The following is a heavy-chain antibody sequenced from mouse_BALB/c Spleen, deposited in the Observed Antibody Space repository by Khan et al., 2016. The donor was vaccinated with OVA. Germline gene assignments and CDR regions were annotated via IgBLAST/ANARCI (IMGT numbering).Heavy chain of an antibody. Sequence: VQLKQSGPELEKPGASVKISCRASGYSFTAYNMNWVKQSNGESLEWIGNIDPYYGGTNYNQKFKGKVTLTVDKSSSTAYMQIKNMTSEESAVYYCVRRNSDYVDYAIDNWGQGTSVTVSS. D-gene: IGHD2-13*01. J-gene: IGHJ4*01. CDR3: VRRNSDYVDYAIDN. V-gene: IGHV1-39*01. CDR1: GYSFTAYN. CDR2: IDPYYGGT.